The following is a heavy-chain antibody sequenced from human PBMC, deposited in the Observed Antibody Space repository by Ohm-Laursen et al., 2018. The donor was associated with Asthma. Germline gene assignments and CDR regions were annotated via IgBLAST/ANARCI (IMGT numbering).Heavy chain of an antibody. CDR2: ISSSSSYI. V-gene: IGHV3-21*01. Sequence: SLRLSCAASGFTFSSYSMNWVRQAPGKGLEWVSSISSSSSYIYYADSVKGRFTISRDNAKSSLYLQMNSLRAEDTAVYYCARDKKYGDYLYWFDPWGQGTLVTVSS. D-gene: IGHD4-17*01. J-gene: IGHJ5*02. CDR1: GFTFSSYS. CDR3: ARDKKYGDYLYWFDP.